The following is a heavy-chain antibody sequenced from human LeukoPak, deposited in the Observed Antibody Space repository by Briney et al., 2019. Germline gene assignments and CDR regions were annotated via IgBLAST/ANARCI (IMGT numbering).Heavy chain of an antibody. D-gene: IGHD6-19*01. CDR1: GFTFSSYW. CDR2: INSDGSST. Sequence: GGSLRLSCAASGFTFSSYWMHWVRQAPGKGLVWVSRINSDGSSTSYADSVKGRFTISRDKAKNSLYLQMNSLRAEDTAVYHCARVKDSSGWYHYFDYWGQGTLVTVSS. J-gene: IGHJ4*02. V-gene: IGHV3-74*01. CDR3: ARVKDSSGWYHYFDY.